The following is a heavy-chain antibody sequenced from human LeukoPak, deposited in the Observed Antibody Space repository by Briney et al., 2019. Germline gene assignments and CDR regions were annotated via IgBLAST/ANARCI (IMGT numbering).Heavy chain of an antibody. D-gene: IGHD2-15*01. J-gene: IGHJ4*02. CDR3: ARSRVVDAAFFDY. Sequence: GGSLRLSCVASGFTSRTYNMSWFRQAPGKGREWVSYISSSGHSIYYADSVKGRFTISRDNAKNALYLQMNSLRAEDTAVYYCARSRVVDAAFFDYWGQGTLATVSS. V-gene: IGHV3-11*01. CDR1: GFTSRTYN. CDR2: ISSSGHSI.